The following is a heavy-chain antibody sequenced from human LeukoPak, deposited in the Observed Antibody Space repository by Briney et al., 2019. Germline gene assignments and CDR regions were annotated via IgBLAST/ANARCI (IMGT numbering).Heavy chain of an antibody. CDR2: IYSRGYT. V-gene: IGHV3-66*01. Sequence: GGSLRLSCAASGFTFSNYNMNWVRQAPGKGLEWISVIYSRGYTHYADSVKGRFTISRDDSKNTLSLHMNSLRTEDTAVYYCATGGITSGYFSPFDSWGQGTLVTVSS. D-gene: IGHD3-22*01. J-gene: IGHJ4*02. CDR1: GFTFSNYN. CDR3: ATGGITSGYFSPFDS.